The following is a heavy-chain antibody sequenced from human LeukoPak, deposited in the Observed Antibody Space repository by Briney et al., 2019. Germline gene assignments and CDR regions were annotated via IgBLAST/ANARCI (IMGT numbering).Heavy chain of an antibody. D-gene: IGHD3-3*01. J-gene: IGHJ5*02. CDR2: ISYDGSNK. V-gene: IGHV3-30-3*01. CDR1: GFTFSSYA. CDR3: AAYTYYDFWRGIGGWFDP. Sequence: PGGSLRLSCAASGFTFSSYAMHWVRQAPGKGLEWVAVISYDGSNKYYADSVKGRFTISRDNSKNTLYLQMNSLRAEDTAVYYCAAYTYYDFWRGIGGWFDPWGQGTLVTVSS.